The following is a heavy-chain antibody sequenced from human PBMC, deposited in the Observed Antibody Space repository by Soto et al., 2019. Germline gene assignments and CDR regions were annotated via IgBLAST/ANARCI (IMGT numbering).Heavy chain of an antibody. V-gene: IGHV4-39*01. CDR3: ARRRCSNGVCYRRFDY. Sequence: QLQLQESGPGLVKPSETLSLTCTVSGGSISSSSYYWGWIRQPPGTGLEWIGSIYYSGSTSYNPSLNSRVTRSVDTSKNQFSLKLTSVTAADTAVYYCARRRCSNGVCYRRFDYWGQGTLVTVSS. CDR1: GGSISSSSYY. CDR2: IYYSGST. D-gene: IGHD2-8*01. J-gene: IGHJ4*02.